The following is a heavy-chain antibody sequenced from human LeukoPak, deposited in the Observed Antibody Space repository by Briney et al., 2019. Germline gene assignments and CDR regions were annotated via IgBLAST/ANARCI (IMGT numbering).Heavy chain of an antibody. D-gene: IGHD5-24*01. Sequence: GASVKVSCKASGGTFSSYAISWVRQAPGQGLEWMGGIIPIFGTANYAQKFQGRVTITADESTSTAYMELSSLRSEDTAVYYCARGVEMAPYYYYGMDVWGQGTTVTVSS. CDR1: GGTFSSYA. CDR3: ARGVEMAPYYYYGMDV. V-gene: IGHV1-69*13. CDR2: IIPIFGTA. J-gene: IGHJ6*02.